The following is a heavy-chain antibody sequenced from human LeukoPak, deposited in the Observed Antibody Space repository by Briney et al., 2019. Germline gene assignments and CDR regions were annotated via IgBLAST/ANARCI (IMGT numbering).Heavy chain of an antibody. J-gene: IGHJ4*02. V-gene: IGHV3-7*01. D-gene: IGHD5-18*01. CDR3: ASETALVTRVFDY. CDR2: IKGDGSEK. Sequence: GGSLRLSCAASGFTFSSYWMTWARQAPGKGLEWVGNIKGDGSEKYYVDSVKGRFTISRDNAKNSLYLQMNSLRAEDTAVYYCASETALVTRVFDYWGQGTLVTVSS. CDR1: GFTFSSYW.